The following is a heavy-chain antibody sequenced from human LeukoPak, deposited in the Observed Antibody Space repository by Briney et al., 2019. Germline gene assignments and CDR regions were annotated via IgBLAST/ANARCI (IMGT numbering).Heavy chain of an antibody. Sequence: ASVKVSCKASGYIFINYYMHWVRQAPGQGLEWIGIINPSGGSTTYAQKFQGRVTMTRDTSTSTVYMELSSLRAEDTAIYYCARESSSAWFDPWGQGTLVTVSS. CDR2: INPSGGST. D-gene: IGHD2-2*01. CDR1: GYIFINYY. CDR3: ARESSSAWFDP. V-gene: IGHV1-46*01. J-gene: IGHJ5*02.